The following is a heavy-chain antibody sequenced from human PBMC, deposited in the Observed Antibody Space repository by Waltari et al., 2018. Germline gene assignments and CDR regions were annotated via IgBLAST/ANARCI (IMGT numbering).Heavy chain of an antibody. CDR1: GGSINNYY. Sequence: QVQLQESGPGLVKPSETLSLTCTVPGGSINNYYWSWIRQPPGKRLEWIGYISYSGITDYKSPLESRVTMSVDTSRSQFSLKLRSVTDADTATYYCVRGCAGGACYSDTYYSMDVWGKGTTVTVSS. CDR2: ISYSGIT. V-gene: IGHV4-59*04. J-gene: IGHJ6*03. D-gene: IGHD2-21*02. CDR3: VRGCAGGACYSDTYYSMDV.